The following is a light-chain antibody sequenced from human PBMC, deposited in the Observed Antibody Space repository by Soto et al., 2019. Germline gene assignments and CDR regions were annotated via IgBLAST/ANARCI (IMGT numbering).Light chain of an antibody. CDR3: QKYFNTPLT. Sequence: DIVMTQSPDSLAVSLGERATINCKSSQNVLNRANNKNYIAWYQQKPGQPPKLLIYWASTRESGVPDRFSGSVSVTDLNLTISSLQAEDVAVYFCQKYFNTPLTFGGGTKVEIK. J-gene: IGKJ4*01. V-gene: IGKV4-1*01. CDR2: WAS. CDR1: QNVLNRANNKNY.